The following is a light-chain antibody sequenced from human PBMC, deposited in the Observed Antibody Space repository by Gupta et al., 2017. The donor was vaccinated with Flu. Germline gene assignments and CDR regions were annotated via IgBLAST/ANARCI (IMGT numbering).Light chain of an antibody. V-gene: IGKV1-5*03. CDR1: QSISDW. CDR3: QQYSTYST. Sequence: VGDRVTISCRASQSISDWLAWYQQKPGEAPKLLIYKASNLQSGVPSRFSGSGSGTDFALTISSLQPDDFATYYCQQYSTYSTFGQGTKLEIK. J-gene: IGKJ2*01. CDR2: KAS.